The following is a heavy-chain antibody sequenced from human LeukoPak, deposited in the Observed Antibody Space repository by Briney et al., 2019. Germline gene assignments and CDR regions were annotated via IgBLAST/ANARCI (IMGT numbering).Heavy chain of an antibody. CDR2: ISSSGSTI. V-gene: IGHV3-11*04. J-gene: IGHJ4*02. CDR3: ARDAEGYASTWYYDY. CDR1: GFTFSDYY. Sequence: PGGSLRLSCAASGFTFSDYYMSWIRQAPGKGLEWVSYISSSGSTIYYADSVKGRFTISRDNAKNSLYLQMASLRAEDTAVYYCARDAEGYASTWYYDYWGQGTLVTVSS. D-gene: IGHD6-13*01.